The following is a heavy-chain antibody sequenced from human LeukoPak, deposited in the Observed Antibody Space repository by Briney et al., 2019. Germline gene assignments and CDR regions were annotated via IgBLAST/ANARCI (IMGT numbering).Heavy chain of an antibody. CDR1: GFTFSSYW. CDR3: ARVRSPRYFDY. J-gene: IGHJ4*02. V-gene: IGHV3-7*01. Sequence: GGSLRLSCAASGFTFSSYWMSWVRQAPGKGLEWVANIKQDGSEKYYVDSVKGRFTISRDNAKNSLYLQMNSLRAEDTAVYCCARVRSPRYFDYWGQGTLVTVSS. CDR2: IKQDGSEK.